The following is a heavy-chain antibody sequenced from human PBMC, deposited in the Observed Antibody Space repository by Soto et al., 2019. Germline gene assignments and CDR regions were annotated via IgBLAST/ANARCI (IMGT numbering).Heavy chain of an antibody. D-gene: IGHD3-3*01. J-gene: IGHJ5*02. CDR1: GGSISSSSYY. V-gene: IGHV4-39*01. CDR3: ARLGEGRRYLESLSPWNRLDP. CDR2: LYYSGST. Sequence: SETLSLTCTVSGGSISSSSYYWGWIRQPPGKGLEWIASLYYSGSTYYNPSFETRVSISADTSRNQFSLRLSSVTAADTAVYFCARLGEGRRYLESLSPWNRLDPWGQGTLVTVSS.